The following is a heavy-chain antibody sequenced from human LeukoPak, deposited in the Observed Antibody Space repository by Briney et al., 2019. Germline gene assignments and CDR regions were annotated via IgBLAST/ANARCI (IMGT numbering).Heavy chain of an antibody. V-gene: IGHV1-3*01. J-gene: IGHJ4*02. CDR3: ARGGSRYFDWLSEY. D-gene: IGHD3-9*01. CDR2: INAGNGNT. Sequence: GASVKVSCKASGYTFTSYAMHWVRQAPGQRLEWMGWINAGNGNTKYSQKFQGRVTITRDTSASTAYMELSSLRSEDTAVYYCARGGSRYFDWLSEYWGQGTLVTVSS. CDR1: GYTFTSYA.